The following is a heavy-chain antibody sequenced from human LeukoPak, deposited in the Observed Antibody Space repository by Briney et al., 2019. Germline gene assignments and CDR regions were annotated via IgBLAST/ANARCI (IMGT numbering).Heavy chain of an antibody. V-gene: IGHV3-23*01. CDR1: GFTFSNYA. CDR2: ISGVSGDT. J-gene: IGHJ5*01. D-gene: IGHD4-17*01. CDR3: AKDGVTAFYGDPTNWFDS. Sequence: QPGGSLRLSCTASGFTFSNYAMTWVRQAPGKGLEWVSGISGVSGDTYYAGSVKGRFTISRDNSKNTLFLQMNSLRAEDTALYYCAKDGVTAFYGDPTNWFDSWGQGILVTVSS.